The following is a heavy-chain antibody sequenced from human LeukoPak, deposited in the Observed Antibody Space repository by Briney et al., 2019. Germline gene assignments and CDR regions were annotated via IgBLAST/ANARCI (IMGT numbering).Heavy chain of an antibody. CDR1: GGSFSGYY. J-gene: IGHJ5*02. V-gene: IGHV4-34*01. CDR3: ARARLLKQQLVPNWFDP. D-gene: IGHD6-13*01. Sequence: SETLSLTCAVYGGSFSGYYWSWIRQPPGKGLEWIGEINHSGSTNYNPSLKSRVTISVDTSKNQFSLKLSSVTAAGTAVYYCARARLLKQQLVPNWFDPWGQGTLVTVSS. CDR2: INHSGST.